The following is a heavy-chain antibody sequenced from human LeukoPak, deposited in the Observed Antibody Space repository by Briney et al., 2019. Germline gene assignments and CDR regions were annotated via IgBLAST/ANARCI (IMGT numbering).Heavy chain of an antibody. J-gene: IGHJ4*02. CDR2: INEDGSGT. CDR3: ARQRFLDY. D-gene: IGHD3-3*01. CDR1: GFTFSRYY. V-gene: IGHV3-7*01. Sequence: GGSLRLSCAASGFTFSRYYMSWVRQTPGKGLEWLANINEDGSGTYYVDSVKGRFTISRDNAKNSLYLQMNSLRAEDTAVYYCARQRFLDYWGQGTLVTVSS.